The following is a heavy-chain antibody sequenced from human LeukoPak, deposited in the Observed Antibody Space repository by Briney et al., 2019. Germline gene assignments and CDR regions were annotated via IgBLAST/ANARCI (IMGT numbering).Heavy chain of an antibody. V-gene: IGHV3-21*01. D-gene: IGHD3-22*01. J-gene: IGHJ4*02. CDR1: GFTFSSYG. CDR3: ATYYCYDSSQYYFDY. CDR2: ISSSSSYI. Sequence: NTGGSLRLSCAASGFTFSSYGMNWVRQAPGKGLEWVSSISSSSSYIYYADSVKGRFTISRDNAKNSLFLQMNSLRAEDTAVYYCATYYCYDSSQYYFDYWGQGTLVTVSS.